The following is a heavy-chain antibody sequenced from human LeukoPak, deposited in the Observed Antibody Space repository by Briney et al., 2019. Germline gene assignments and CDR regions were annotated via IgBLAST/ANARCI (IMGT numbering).Heavy chain of an antibody. CDR3: ARKASGSSQFDP. CDR1: GGSISSRDYY. Sequence: SETLSLTCTVSGGSISSRDYYWGWIRQPPGMGLEWIGTIYYSGRTYYNPSLKSRVTISVETSKNQFSLKLASVTAADTAVYYCARKASGSSQFDPWGQGTLVTVSS. J-gene: IGHJ5*02. CDR2: IYYSGRT. D-gene: IGHD3-10*01. V-gene: IGHV4-39*01.